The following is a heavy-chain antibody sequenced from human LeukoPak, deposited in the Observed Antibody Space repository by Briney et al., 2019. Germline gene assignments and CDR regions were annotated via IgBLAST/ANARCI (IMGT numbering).Heavy chain of an antibody. CDR1: GFTFSSYS. V-gene: IGHV3-21*01. CDR2: ISSSSSYI. CDR3: AGGNSGAFDI. J-gene: IGHJ3*02. D-gene: IGHD4-23*01. Sequence: PGGSLRLSCAASGFTFSSYSMNWVRQAPGKGLEWVSSISSSSSYIYYADSVKGGFTISRDNAKNSLYLQMNSLRAEDTAVYYCAGGNSGAFDIWGQGTMVTVSS.